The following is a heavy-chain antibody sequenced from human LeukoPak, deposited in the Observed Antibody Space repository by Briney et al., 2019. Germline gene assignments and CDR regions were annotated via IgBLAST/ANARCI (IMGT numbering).Heavy chain of an antibody. CDR3: ARTPLGVYAVEYFDY. Sequence: HPGGSLRLSCAASGFTFSSYWMSWVRQAPGKGLEWVANIKQDGSEKYYVDSVKGRFTISRDNAKNSLYLQMNSLRAEDTAVYYCARTPLGVYAVEYFDYWGQGTLVTVSS. CDR2: IKQDGSEK. J-gene: IGHJ4*02. CDR1: GFTFSSYW. V-gene: IGHV3-7*01. D-gene: IGHD2-8*01.